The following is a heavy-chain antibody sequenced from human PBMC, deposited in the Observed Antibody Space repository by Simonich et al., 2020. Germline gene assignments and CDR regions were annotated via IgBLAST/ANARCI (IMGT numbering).Heavy chain of an antibody. CDR3: ARGGLADRRIVYYYYMDV. Sequence: QVQLVQSGAEVKKPGSSVKVSCKASGGTFSSYAISWVRQAPGQGLGWMGGIIPILGKANYTQKFQGRVTINADKSTSTAYMELSSLRSEDTAVYYCARGGLADRRIVYYYYMDVWGKGTTVTVSS. D-gene: IGHD2-15*01. V-gene: IGHV1-69*06. CDR1: GGTFSSYA. J-gene: IGHJ6*03. CDR2: IIPILGKA.